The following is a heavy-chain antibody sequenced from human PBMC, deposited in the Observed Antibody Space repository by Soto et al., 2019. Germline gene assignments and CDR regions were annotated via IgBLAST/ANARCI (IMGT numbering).Heavy chain of an antibody. J-gene: IGHJ4*02. V-gene: IGHV4-59*01. CDR2: IYYSGST. CDR1: GGSISSYY. D-gene: IGHD6-6*01. CDR3: ARGGPIAARLRPFDY. Sequence: QVQLQESGPGLVKPSETLSLTCTVSGGSISSYYWSWIRQPPGQGLEGIGYIYYSGSTNYNPSLKSRVTTSVDTSKYQYSLKLSSVTAADTAVYYCARGGPIAARLRPFDYWGQGTLVTVSS.